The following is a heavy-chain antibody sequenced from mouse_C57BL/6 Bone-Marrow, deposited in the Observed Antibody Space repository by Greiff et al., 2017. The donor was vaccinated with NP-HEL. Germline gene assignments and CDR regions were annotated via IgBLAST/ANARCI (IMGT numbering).Heavy chain of an antibody. D-gene: IGHD1-1*01. CDR1: GFTFSSYG. CDR2: ISSGGSYT. J-gene: IGHJ1*03. Sequence: DVMLVESGGDLVKPGGSLKLSCAAFGFTFSSYGMSWVRQTPDKRLEWVATISSGGSYTYYPDSVKGRFTISRDNAKNTLYLQMSSLKSEDTAMYYCARRPITTVVANWYFDVWGTGTTVTVSS. CDR3: ARRPITTVVANWYFDV. V-gene: IGHV5-6*02.